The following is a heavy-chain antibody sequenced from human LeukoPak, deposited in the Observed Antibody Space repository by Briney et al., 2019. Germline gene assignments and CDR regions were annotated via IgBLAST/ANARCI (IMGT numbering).Heavy chain of an antibody. D-gene: IGHD1-26*01. Sequence: AGGSLRLSCAASGFTFSSYAMSWVRQAPGKGLEWVSAISGSGGSTYYADSVKGRFTISRDNSKNTLYLQMNSLRAEDTAVYYCAKDPIAPSWVGATPMDVWGQGTTVTVSS. V-gene: IGHV3-23*01. CDR1: GFTFSSYA. CDR2: ISGSGGST. CDR3: AKDPIAPSWVGATPMDV. J-gene: IGHJ6*02.